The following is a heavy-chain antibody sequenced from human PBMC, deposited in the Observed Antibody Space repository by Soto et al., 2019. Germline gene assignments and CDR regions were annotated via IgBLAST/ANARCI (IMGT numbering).Heavy chain of an antibody. V-gene: IGHV1-69*12. CDR2: IIPIFGTI. CDR3: TRAGAVAGVDS. J-gene: IGHJ4*02. Sequence: QVQLVQSGAEVKKAGSSVKVSCKASGGTFSRYAISWVRQAPGQGLEWMGVIIPIFGTINYAQKFQGRVMLTAYESPSSVEMELSSLRADDTAVYYCTRAGAVAGVDSWGQGTLVTVSS. CDR1: GGTFSRYA. D-gene: IGHD6-19*01.